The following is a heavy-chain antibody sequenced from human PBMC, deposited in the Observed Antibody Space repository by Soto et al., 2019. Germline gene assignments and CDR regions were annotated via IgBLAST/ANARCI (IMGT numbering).Heavy chain of an antibody. CDR1: GYTFTSYG. J-gene: IGHJ5*02. D-gene: IGHD5-18*01. CDR3: ARDKAGPVHTAMDVRGWFDP. Sequence: QVQLVQSGAEVKKPGASVKVSCKASGYTFTSYGISWVRQAPGQGLEWMGWISAYNGNTNYAQKLQGRVTMTTDTSTSTAYMELRSLRSDDTAVYYCARDKAGPVHTAMDVRGWFDPWGQGTLVTVSS. V-gene: IGHV1-18*04. CDR2: ISAYNGNT.